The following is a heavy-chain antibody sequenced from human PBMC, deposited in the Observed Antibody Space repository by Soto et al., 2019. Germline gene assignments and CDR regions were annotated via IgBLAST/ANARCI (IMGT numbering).Heavy chain of an antibody. CDR1: GGSISSYYW. Sequence: TLSLTCTVSGGSISSYYWSWIRQPPGKGLEWLALIYWDDDKRYSPSLKSRLTITKDTSKNQVVLTMTNMDPVDTATYYYAHRPITMVRGVMAPAFDYWGQGTLVTVSS. V-gene: IGHV2-5*08. D-gene: IGHD3-10*01. J-gene: IGHJ4*02. CDR3: AHRPITMVRGVMAPAFDY. CDR2: IYWDDDK.